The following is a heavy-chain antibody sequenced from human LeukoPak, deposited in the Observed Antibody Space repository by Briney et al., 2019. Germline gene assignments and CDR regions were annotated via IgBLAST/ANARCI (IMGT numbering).Heavy chain of an antibody. CDR3: ARAAVAGTPVCPFDY. CDR2: TSYDGSNK. V-gene: IGHV3-30-3*01. CDR1: GFTFSSYA. D-gene: IGHD6-19*01. Sequence: GGSLRLSCAASGFTFSSYAMHWVRQPPGKGLEWVAATSYDGSNKYYIDSVKGRFTISRDNSEKTLYLQMNSLRAEDTAMYYCARAAVAGTPVCPFDYWGQGTLVTVSS. J-gene: IGHJ4*02.